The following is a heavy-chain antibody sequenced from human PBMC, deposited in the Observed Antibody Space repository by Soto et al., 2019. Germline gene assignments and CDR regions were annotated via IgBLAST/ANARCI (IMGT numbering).Heavy chain of an antibody. CDR2: IIPIFGTA. V-gene: IGHV1-69*13. CDR3: ATLFDFGHSVAVVY. D-gene: IGHD3-3*01. CDR1: GGTFSSYA. Sequence: SVKVSCKASGGTFSSYAISWVRQAPGQGLEWMGGIIPIFGTANYAQKFQGRVTITADESTSTAYMELSSLRSEDTAVYYCATLFDFGHSVAVVYWGQGTLFTVSS. J-gene: IGHJ4*02.